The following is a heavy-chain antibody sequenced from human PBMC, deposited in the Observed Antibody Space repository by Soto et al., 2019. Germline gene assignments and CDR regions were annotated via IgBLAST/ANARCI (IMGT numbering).Heavy chain of an antibody. CDR2: IYYSGST. D-gene: IGHD4-17*01. V-gene: IGHV4-31*03. J-gene: IGHJ6*02. Sequence: SETLSLTCTVSGGSISSGGYYWSWIRQHPGKGLEWIGYIYYSGSTYYNPSLKSRVTISVDTSKNQFSLKLSSVTAADTAVYYCASVTTSRGYYYYGMDVWGQGTTVTVSS. CDR3: ASVTTSRGYYYYGMDV. CDR1: GGSISSGGYY.